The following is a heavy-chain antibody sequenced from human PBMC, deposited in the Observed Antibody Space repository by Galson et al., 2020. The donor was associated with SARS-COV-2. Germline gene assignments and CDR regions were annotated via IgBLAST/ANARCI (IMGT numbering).Heavy chain of an antibody. CDR2: ITSSSNYT. CDR3: TRDFSVREGTAYWFFDL. J-gene: IGHJ2*01. D-gene: IGHD1-1*01. Sequence: GESLKISCAASGFTFSDYYMSWIRQSPGKGLEWVSYITSSSNYTNYADSVKGRFTITRDNAKNSLYLQMNSLRVEDTAVYFCTRDFSVREGTAYWFFDLWGSGTLVTVSS. V-gene: IGHV3-11*06. CDR1: GFTFSDYY.